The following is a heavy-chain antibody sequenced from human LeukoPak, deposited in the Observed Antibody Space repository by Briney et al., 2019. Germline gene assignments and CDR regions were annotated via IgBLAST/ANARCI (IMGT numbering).Heavy chain of an antibody. V-gene: IGHV3-23*01. J-gene: IGHJ4*02. D-gene: IGHD3-22*01. CDR3: AKDPYYYDSSGYFRY. Sequence: PGGSLRLSCAASGFTFSSYAMSWVRQAPGKGLEWVSTISGSGGSTYYADSVKGRFTISRDNSKNTLYLQMNSLRAEDTAVYYCAKDPYYYDSSGYFRYWGQETLVTVSP. CDR2: ISGSGGST. CDR1: GFTFSSYA.